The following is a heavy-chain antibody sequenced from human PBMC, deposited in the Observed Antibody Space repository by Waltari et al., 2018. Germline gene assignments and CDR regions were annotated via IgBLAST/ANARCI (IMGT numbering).Heavy chain of an antibody. CDR2: IQDDGSIK. D-gene: IGHD6-13*01. CDR1: GFTLGNYG. J-gene: IGHJ6*02. Sequence: QVHVVESGGGVVQPGGSLRLSCTASGFTLGNYGMHWVRQAPGKGLEGVAVIQDDGSIKNYAASVKGRFTISRENSKNTLYLEMKSLRAEDTAVYYCAREYSRICFHALDGWGQGTAVTVSS. V-gene: IGHV3-33*05. CDR3: AREYSRICFHALDG.